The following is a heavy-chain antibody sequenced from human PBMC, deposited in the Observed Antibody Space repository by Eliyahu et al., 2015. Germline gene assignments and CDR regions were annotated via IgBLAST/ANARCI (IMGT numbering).Heavy chain of an antibody. J-gene: IGHJ4*02. CDR1: GYNFPNYW. CDR2: IYPDDSDT. D-gene: IGHD5-12*01. V-gene: IGHV5-51*01. Sequence: EVQLVQSGAEVKKPGESLKIXCQGSGYNFPNYWIGWVRQMPGKGLEWMGIIYPDDSDTRYSPPFEGQVSISADKSISTAYLQWSSLKASDTAMYYCARQGTAATMESYWGQGTLVTVSS. CDR3: ARQGTAATMESY.